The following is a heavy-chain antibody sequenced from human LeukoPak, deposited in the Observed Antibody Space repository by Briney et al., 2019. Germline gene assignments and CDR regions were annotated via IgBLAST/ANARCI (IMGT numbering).Heavy chain of an antibody. CDR2: IKQDGSEE. D-gene: IGHD3-22*01. CDR3: ARDFIGRVYYDSSGSARFDY. J-gene: IGHJ4*02. V-gene: IGHV3-7*01. Sequence: GGSLRLSCAASGFTFSSYWMSWVRQAPGKGLEWVANIKQDGSEEYYVDSVKGRFTISRDNAKNSLYLQMNSLRAEDTAVYYCARDFIGRVYYDSSGSARFDYWGQGTLVTVSS. CDR1: GFTFSSYW.